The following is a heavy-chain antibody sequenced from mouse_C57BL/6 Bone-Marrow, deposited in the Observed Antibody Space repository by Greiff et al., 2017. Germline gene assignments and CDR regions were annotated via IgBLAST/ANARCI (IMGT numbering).Heavy chain of an antibody. D-gene: IGHD2-4*01. Sequence: QVQLQQPGAELVMPGASVKLSCKASGYTFTSYWMHWVKQRPGQGLEWIGEIDPSDSYTNYNQKFKGKSTLTVDKSSSTAYMQLSSLTSEDSAVYYCARNYDYGVEFAYWGQGTLVTVSA. CDR2: IDPSDSYT. CDR1: GYTFTSYW. J-gene: IGHJ3*01. V-gene: IGHV1-69*01. CDR3: ARNYDYGVEFAY.